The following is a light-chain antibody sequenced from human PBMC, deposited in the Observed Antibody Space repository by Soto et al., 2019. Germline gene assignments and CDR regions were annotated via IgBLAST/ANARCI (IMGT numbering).Light chain of an antibody. CDR1: SSNIGSNY. J-gene: IGLJ3*02. CDR3: AAWDDSLSTV. CDR2: TNN. Sequence: QPVLTQPPSASGTPGQRVTISCSGSSSNIGSNYVYWYQQLPGTAPKLLIYTNNRRPSGVPDRFSGSKSGTSASLAISGLRSEDEADYYCAAWDDSLSTVFGGGTKLTVL. V-gene: IGLV1-47*02.